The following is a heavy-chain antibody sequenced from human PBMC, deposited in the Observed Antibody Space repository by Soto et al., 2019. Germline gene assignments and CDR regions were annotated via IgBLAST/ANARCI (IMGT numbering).Heavy chain of an antibody. CDR2: IKSKGDGGAR. V-gene: IGHV3-15*05. J-gene: IGHJ4*02. D-gene: IGHD1-1*01. Sequence: EVQMVQSGGDLVKPGGSLRLSCVTSGFMFSSAWMSWVRQAPGKGLEWVARIKSKGDGGARDYAAHVKSRFTISRDNLRNTDKLQNNSLRTEDTAVDYCVEGWNDFGSQGTLVTVSS. CDR3: VEGWNDF. CDR1: GFMFSSAW.